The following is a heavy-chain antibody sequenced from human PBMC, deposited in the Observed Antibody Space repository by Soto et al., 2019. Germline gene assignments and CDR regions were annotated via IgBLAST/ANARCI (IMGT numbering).Heavy chain of an antibody. CDR3: AHAYGGTSWPDDAFDV. Sequence: ITLKESGPTLVKPTQSLTLTCTFSGFSLSADGVAVGWIRQPPGKALEWLALIYWDDDTRYRPSLKSRLTTTKDTSNNHVVRTMINLDPVDTATYYCAHAYGGTSWPDDAFDVWGQGTVVTVSS. V-gene: IGHV2-5*02. D-gene: IGHD2-2*01. J-gene: IGHJ3*01. CDR1: GFSLSADGVA. CDR2: IYWDDDT.